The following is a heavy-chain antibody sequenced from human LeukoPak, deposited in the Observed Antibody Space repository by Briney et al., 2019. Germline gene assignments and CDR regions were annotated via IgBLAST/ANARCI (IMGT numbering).Heavy chain of an antibody. J-gene: IGHJ5*02. V-gene: IGHV4-4*09. Sequence: SETLSLTCTVSGGSISSYYWSWIRQPPGKGLEWIGYIYTSGSTNYNPPLKSRVTISVDTSKNQSSLKLSSVTAADTAVYYCARHGGGYYDFWSGYQWLNWFDPWGQGTLVTVSS. CDR2: IYTSGST. CDR3: ARHGGGYYDFWSGYQWLNWFDP. D-gene: IGHD3-3*01. CDR1: GGSISSYY.